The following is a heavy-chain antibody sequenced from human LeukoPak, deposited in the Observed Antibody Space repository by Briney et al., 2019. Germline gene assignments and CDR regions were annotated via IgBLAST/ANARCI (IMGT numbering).Heavy chain of an antibody. Sequence: GGSLRLSCAASEFPVNNNYMSWVRQAPGKGPEWVSTIYSAGSTNYADSVKGRFTISRDNSKNTMYLQMNSLRAEDTAVYHCAGGLRSGLIDYWGQGTLVTVSP. CDR1: EFPVNNNY. D-gene: IGHD4-17*01. V-gene: IGHV3-53*01. CDR3: AGGLRSGLIDY. J-gene: IGHJ4*02. CDR2: IYSAGST.